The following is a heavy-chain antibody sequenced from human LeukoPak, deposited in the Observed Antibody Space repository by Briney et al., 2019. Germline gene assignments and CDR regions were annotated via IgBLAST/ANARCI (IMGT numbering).Heavy chain of an antibody. Sequence: PGGSLRLSCAASGFTFSSYGMHWVRQAPGKGLEWVAVISYDGSNKYYADSVKGRFTISRDNSKNTLYLQMNSLRAEDTAVYYCAKESVSRIVGAPGRGFGYWGQGTLVTVSS. CDR2: ISYDGSNK. V-gene: IGHV3-30*18. D-gene: IGHD1-26*01. J-gene: IGHJ4*02. CDR3: AKESVSRIVGAPGRGFGY. CDR1: GFTFSSYG.